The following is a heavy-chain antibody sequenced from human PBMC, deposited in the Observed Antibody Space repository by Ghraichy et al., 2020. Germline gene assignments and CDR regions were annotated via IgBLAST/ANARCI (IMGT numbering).Heavy chain of an antibody. V-gene: IGHV6-1*01. Sequence: SETLSLTCAISGDSVSSNSAAWNWIRQSPSRGLEWLGRTYYRSKWYNDYAVSVKSRITINADTSKNQFSLQLNSVTPEDTAVYCCVSGGIDVLVVIKWFDLWGKGTLVTVSS. J-gene: IGHJ5*02. CDR3: VSGGIDVLVVIKWFDL. CDR1: GDSVSSNSAA. CDR2: TYYRSKWYN. D-gene: IGHD2-21*01.